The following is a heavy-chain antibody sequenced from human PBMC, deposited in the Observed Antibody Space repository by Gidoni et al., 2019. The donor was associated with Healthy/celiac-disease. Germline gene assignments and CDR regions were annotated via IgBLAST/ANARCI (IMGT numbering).Heavy chain of an antibody. V-gene: IGHV1-69*01. Sequence: QVQLVQSGAEVKKPGSSVKVSCKASGGTFSSYSISWVRQAPGQGLEWMGGIIPIFGTANYAQKFQGRVTITADESTSTAYMELSSLRSEDTAVYYCARATNYYYDSSGYYTRWDAFDIWGQGTMVTVSS. CDR1: GGTFSSYS. J-gene: IGHJ3*02. CDR3: ARATNYYYDSSGYYTRWDAFDI. D-gene: IGHD3-22*01. CDR2: IIPIFGTA.